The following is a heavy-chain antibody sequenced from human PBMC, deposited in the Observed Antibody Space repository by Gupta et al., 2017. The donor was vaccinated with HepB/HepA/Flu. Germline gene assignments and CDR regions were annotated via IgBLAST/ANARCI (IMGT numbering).Heavy chain of an antibody. J-gene: IGHJ4*02. CDR1: GFTFSSYG. D-gene: IGHD4-17*01. V-gene: IGHV3-30*18. CDR3: AKPKVHDYGDHWFDY. CDR2: ISYDGSNK. Sequence: QVQLVESGGGVVQPGRSLRLSCAASGFTFSSYGMHWVRQAPGKGLEWVAVISYDGSNKYYADSVKGRFTISRDNSKNTLYLQMNSLRAEDTAVYYCAKPKVHDYGDHWFDYWGQGTLVTVSS.